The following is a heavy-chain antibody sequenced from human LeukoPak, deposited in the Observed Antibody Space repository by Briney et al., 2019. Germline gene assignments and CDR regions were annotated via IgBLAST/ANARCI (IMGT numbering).Heavy chain of an antibody. J-gene: IGHJ4*02. CDR2: IYYSGST. V-gene: IGHV4-39*07. CDR3: ARTSGTYFYLFDY. D-gene: IGHD1-26*01. CDR1: GGSISSSSYY. Sequence: SETLSLTCTVSGGSISSSSYYWGWIRQPPGKGLEWIGSIYYSGSTYYNPSLKSRVTISVDTSKNQFSLKLSSVTAADTAMYYCARTSGTYFYLFDYWGQGTLVTDSS.